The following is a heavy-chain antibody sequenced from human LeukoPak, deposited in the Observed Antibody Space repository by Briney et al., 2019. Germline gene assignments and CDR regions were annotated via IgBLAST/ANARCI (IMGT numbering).Heavy chain of an antibody. V-gene: IGHV3-23*01. J-gene: IGHJ4*02. CDR1: GFTFSSYA. CDR3: AKESIAAAGSPGYDY. CDR2: ISGSGGST. D-gene: IGHD6-13*01. Sequence: GGSLRLSCAASGFTFSSYAMSWVRQAPGKGLEWVSAISGSGGSTYYADSAKGRFTNSRDNSKNTLYLQMNSLRAEDTAVYYCAKESIAAAGSPGYDYWGQGTLVTVSS.